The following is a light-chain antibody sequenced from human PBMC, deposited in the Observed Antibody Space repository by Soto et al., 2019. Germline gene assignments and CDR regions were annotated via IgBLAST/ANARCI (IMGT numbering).Light chain of an antibody. V-gene: IGKV3-15*01. CDR1: QSVSSS. CDR2: DAS. J-gene: IGKJ4*01. CDR3: QQYNNWPPLT. Sequence: EIVMTQSPATLSVSPGDRATLSCRASQSVSSSLAWYQQIPGQAPRLLIYDASTRATGIPARFGGSGSGTEFTLTISSLQFEDFAVYYCQQYNNWPPLTLGGGTKVELK.